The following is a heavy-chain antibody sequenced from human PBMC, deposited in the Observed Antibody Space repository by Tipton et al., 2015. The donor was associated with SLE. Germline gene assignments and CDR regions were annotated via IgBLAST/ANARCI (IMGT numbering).Heavy chain of an antibody. J-gene: IGHJ4*02. CDR3: ARVDGGYSRWFFDF. D-gene: IGHD1-26*01. V-gene: IGHV3-7*01. CDR2: IKQDGSEK. Sequence: LSLTCDVYGGFLRDYFWSWIRQAPGKGLEWVANIKQDGSEKYYVDSVKGRFTISRDNAKNSLYLQMNSLRAEDTAVYYCARVDGGYSRWFFDFWGQGTLVTVSS. CDR1: GGFLRDYF.